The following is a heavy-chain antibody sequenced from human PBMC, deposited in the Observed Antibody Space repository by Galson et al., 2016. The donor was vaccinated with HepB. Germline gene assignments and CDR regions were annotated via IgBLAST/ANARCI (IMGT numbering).Heavy chain of an antibody. CDR1: GGPFSIYA. D-gene: IGHD5-24*01. J-gene: IGHJ6*02. CDR2: IIPIFGTA. Sequence: SVKVSCKASGGPFSIYAVSWVRQAPGQGLEWMGGIIPIFGTASYAQKFQGRVTITADESTTTAYMELSSLRSEDTAIYYCARADREYLERSWGMDVWGQGTTVTVSS. CDR3: ARADREYLERSWGMDV. V-gene: IGHV1-69*13.